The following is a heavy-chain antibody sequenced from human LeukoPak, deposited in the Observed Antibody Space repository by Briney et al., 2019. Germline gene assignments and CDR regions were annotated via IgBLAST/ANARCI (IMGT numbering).Heavy chain of an antibody. J-gene: IGHJ6*03. V-gene: IGHV4-61*02. Sequence: SETLSLTCTVSGGSISSGTYYWGYIRQPAGKGLEWIGRISTSGSTNYNPSLKSRVTISVDTSKNQFSLKLNSVTAADTAVYYCASCSSTSCYADYYYYMDVWGKGTTVTISS. D-gene: IGHD2-2*01. CDR3: ASCSSTSCYADYYYYMDV. CDR1: GGSISSGTYY. CDR2: ISTSGST.